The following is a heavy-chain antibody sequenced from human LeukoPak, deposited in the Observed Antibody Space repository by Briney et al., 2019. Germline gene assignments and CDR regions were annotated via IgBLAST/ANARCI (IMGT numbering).Heavy chain of an antibody. CDR3: ARNYDSGSYFTD. D-gene: IGHD3-10*01. V-gene: IGHV3-53*01. CDR1: GFTVSTNY. CDR2: VYGGGAT. Sequence: GGSLRLSCAASGFTVSTNYMTWVRQAPGKGLEWVSVVYGGGATYYADSVKGRFTISRDNSKNSLYLQMNSLRAEDTAVYYRARNYDSGSYFTDWGQGALVTVSS. J-gene: IGHJ4*02.